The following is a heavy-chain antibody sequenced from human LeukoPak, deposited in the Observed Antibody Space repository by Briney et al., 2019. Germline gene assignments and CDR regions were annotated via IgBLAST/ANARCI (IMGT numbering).Heavy chain of an antibody. V-gene: IGHV1-18*01. CDR1: GYTFTSYG. J-gene: IGHJ6*02. D-gene: IGHD2-2*01. CDR2: IIAYNGNT. Sequence: GASVKVSCKASGYTFTSYGISWVRQAPGQGLEWMGWIIAYNGNTNYAQKLQGRVTMTTDTSTSTAYMELRSLRSDDTAVYYCARGMSCSSTRCYYYGMDVWGQGTTVTVSS. CDR3: ARGMSCSSTRCYYYGMDV.